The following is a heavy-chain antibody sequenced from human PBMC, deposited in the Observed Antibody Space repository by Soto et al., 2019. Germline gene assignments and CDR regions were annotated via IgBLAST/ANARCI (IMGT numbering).Heavy chain of an antibody. CDR2: IKSKTDGGTT. Sequence: GGSLRLSCAASGFTFSNAWVNWVRQAPGKGLEWVGRIKSKTDGGTTDYAAPVKGRFTISRDDSKNTLYLQMNSLKTEDTAVYYCTTENPKYYDFWSDESGAFDIWGQGTMVTVSS. CDR1: GFTFSNAW. V-gene: IGHV3-15*07. J-gene: IGHJ3*02. CDR3: TTENPKYYDFWSDESGAFDI. D-gene: IGHD3-3*01.